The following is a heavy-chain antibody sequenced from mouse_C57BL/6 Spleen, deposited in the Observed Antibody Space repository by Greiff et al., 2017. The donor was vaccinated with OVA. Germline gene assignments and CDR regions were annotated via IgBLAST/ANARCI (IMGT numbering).Heavy chain of an antibody. Sequence: VQLQQSGPELVKPGASVKIPCKASGYTFTDYNMDWVKQSHGKSLKWIGDINPNNGGPIYNQKFKGKATLTVDKSSSTAYMELRSLTSEDTAVYYCARSTYYYGSSHWYFDVWGTGTTVTVSS. CDR2: INPNNGGP. CDR1: GYTFTDYN. CDR3: ARSTYYYGSSHWYFDV. D-gene: IGHD1-1*01. J-gene: IGHJ1*03. V-gene: IGHV1-18*01.